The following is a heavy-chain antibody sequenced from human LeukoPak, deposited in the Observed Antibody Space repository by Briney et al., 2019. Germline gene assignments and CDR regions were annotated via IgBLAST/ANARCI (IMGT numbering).Heavy chain of an antibody. Sequence: SVKVSCKASGGTFSSYAISWVRQAPGQGLEWMGGIIPIFGTANYAQKFQGRVTITTDESTSTAYMELSSLRSEDTAVYYCARGVVVTIYYYYYYYMDVWGKGTTVTVSS. CDR2: IIPIFGTA. CDR3: ARGVVVTIYYYYYYYMDV. J-gene: IGHJ6*03. CDR1: GGTFSSYA. V-gene: IGHV1-69*05. D-gene: IGHD3-22*01.